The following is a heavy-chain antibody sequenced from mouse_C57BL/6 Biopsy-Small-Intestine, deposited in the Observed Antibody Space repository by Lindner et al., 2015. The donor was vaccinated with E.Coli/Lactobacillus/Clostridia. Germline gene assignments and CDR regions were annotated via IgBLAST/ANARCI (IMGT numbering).Heavy chain of an antibody. J-gene: IGHJ4*01. Sequence: VKVSCKTSGYTFTSYAMNWVRQAPGQGLEWMGWINTNTGNPTYAQGFTGRFVFSLDTSVSTAYLQISSLKTEDTAVYYCARDCSGGSCYGSFDYWGQGTLVTVSS. D-gene: IGHD1-1*02. CDR1: GYTFTSYA. CDR2: INTNTGNP. V-gene: IGHV9-3*02. CDR3: ARDCSGGSCYGSFDY.